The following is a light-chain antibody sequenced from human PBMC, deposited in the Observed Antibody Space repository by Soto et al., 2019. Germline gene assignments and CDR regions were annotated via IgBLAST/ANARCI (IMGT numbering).Light chain of an antibody. CDR2: AAS. V-gene: IGKV1-39*01. CDR1: QSISSY. Sequence: DIQMTQSPSSLSASVGDRVTITCRASQSISSYLNWYHQKPGKAPNLLIYAASSLQSGVPSRSSGSGSGTEFTLTISSLQPEDFANYYCQQNYSPSFTFGQGTRLEIK. J-gene: IGKJ5*01. CDR3: QQNYSPSFT.